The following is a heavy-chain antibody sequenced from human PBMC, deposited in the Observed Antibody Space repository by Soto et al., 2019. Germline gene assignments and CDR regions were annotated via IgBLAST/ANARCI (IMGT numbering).Heavy chain of an antibody. D-gene: IGHD3-10*01. Sequence: SLTCTVSGGSISSYYWSWIRQPPGKGLEWIGYIYYSGSTNYNPSLKSRVTISLDTSKNQFSLKLSSVTAADTAVYYCASSFYSGSGSSTYYFDYWGQGTLVTVSS. J-gene: IGHJ4*02. V-gene: IGHV4-59*01. CDR1: GGSISSYY. CDR2: IYYSGST. CDR3: ASSFYSGSGSSTYYFDY.